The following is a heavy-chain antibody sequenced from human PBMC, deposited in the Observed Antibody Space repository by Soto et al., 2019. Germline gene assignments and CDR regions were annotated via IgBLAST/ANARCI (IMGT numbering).Heavy chain of an antibody. Sequence: SETLSLTCTVSGGSISSSSYYWGWIRQPPGKGLEWIGSIYYSGSTYYNPSLKSRVTISVDTSKNQFSLKLSSVTAADTAVYYCARHNVVGPDYYMDVWGKGTTVTVSS. CDR2: IYYSGST. D-gene: IGHD2-2*01. J-gene: IGHJ6*03. CDR1: GGSISSSSYY. CDR3: ARHNVVGPDYYMDV. V-gene: IGHV4-39*01.